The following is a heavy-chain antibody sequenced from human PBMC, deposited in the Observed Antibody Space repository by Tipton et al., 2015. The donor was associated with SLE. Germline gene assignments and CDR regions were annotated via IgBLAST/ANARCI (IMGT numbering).Heavy chain of an antibody. V-gene: IGHV3-21*01. D-gene: IGHD5-18*01. Sequence: SLRLSCAASGFTFSIHTMNWVRQAPGKGLEWVSSISGSSSYIYYADPVKGRFTISRDNANNSLILQMNSLRAEDTAMYYCASRPKRGYSYGSEFDIWGQGTRVTVSS. J-gene: IGHJ3*02. CDR1: GFTFSIHT. CDR3: ASRPKRGYSYGSEFDI. CDR2: ISGSSSYI.